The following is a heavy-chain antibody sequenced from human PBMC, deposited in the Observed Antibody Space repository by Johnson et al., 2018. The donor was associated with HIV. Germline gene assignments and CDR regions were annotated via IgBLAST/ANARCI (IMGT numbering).Heavy chain of an antibody. J-gene: IGHJ3*02. CDR1: GFTFSSYG. V-gene: IGHV3-30*19. D-gene: IGHD4-11*01. CDR3: AKDQYRKLTTVAGI. CDR2: ISDDGSNI. Sequence: QVQLVESGGGVVQPGGSLRLSCAASGFTFSSYGMHWVRQAPGKGLEWVALISDDGSNIYYADSVKGQFTISRDNSKNTVYLQMNSLRAEDTAVYYCAKDQYRKLTTVAGIWGQGTMVTVSS.